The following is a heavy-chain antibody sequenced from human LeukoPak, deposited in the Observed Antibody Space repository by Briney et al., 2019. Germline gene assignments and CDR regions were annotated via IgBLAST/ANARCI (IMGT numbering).Heavy chain of an antibody. J-gene: IGHJ5*02. V-gene: IGHV4-61*02. D-gene: IGHD3-3*01. CDR3: ARDTSITIFGVAGWFDP. CDR2: IYTSGST. Sequence: SETLSLTCTVSGGSISSGSYYWSWIRQPAGKGLEWIGRIYTSGSTNYNPSLKSRVTISVDTSKNQFSLKLSSVTAADTAVYYCARDTSITIFGVAGWFDPWGQGTLVTVSS. CDR1: GGSISSGSYY.